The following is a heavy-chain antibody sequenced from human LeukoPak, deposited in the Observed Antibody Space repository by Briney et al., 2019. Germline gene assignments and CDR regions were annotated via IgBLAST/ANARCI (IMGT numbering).Heavy chain of an antibody. Sequence: SETLSLTCTVSGGSISSYYWSWIRQPPGKERKWIGYIYYSGSTNYNPSPKSRVTISVDTSKNQFSLKLSSVTAADTAVYYCAGASYDSSGVHWGQGTLVTVSS. CDR2: IYYSGST. V-gene: IGHV4-59*01. J-gene: IGHJ4*02. D-gene: IGHD3-22*01. CDR1: GGSISSYY. CDR3: AGASYDSSGVH.